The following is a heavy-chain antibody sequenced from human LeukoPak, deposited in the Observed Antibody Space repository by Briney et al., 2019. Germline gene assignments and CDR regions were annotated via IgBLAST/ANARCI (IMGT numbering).Heavy chain of an antibody. V-gene: IGHV3-53*01. CDR2: IYSGDST. J-gene: IGHJ4*02. CDR1: GFSVINNY. CDR3: ARSRPIDY. Sequence: GRSLRLSCAASGFSVINNYITWVCQAPAQGLDLDSIIYSGDSTYYADSVKGRFTIPRDNTKNTVYLQMNSLRAEETAVYYCARSRPIDYWGQGNLVTVSS.